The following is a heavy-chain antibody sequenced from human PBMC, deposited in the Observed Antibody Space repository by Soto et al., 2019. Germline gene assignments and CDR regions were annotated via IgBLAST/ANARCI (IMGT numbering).Heavy chain of an antibody. CDR3: ARAKGYNWNYGEFDY. V-gene: IGHV4-59*01. CDR2: IYYSGST. J-gene: IGHJ4*02. Sequence: SETLSLTCTVSGGSISSYDWSWIRQPPGKGLEWIGYIYYSGSTNYNPSLKSRVTISVDTSKNQFSLKLSSVTAADTAVYYCARAKGYNWNYGEFDYWGQGTLVTVSS. CDR1: GGSISSYD. D-gene: IGHD1-7*01.